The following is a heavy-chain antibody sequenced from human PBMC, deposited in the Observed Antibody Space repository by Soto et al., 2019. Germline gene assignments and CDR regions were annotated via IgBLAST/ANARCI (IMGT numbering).Heavy chain of an antibody. CDR3: ARGGDMIVVVGYAFDI. J-gene: IGHJ3*02. D-gene: IGHD3-22*01. Sequence: SETLSLTCTVSGGSISSYYWSWIRQPAGKGLEWIGRIYTSGSTNYNPSLKSRVTMSVDTSKNQFSLKLSSVTAADTAVYYCARGGDMIVVVGYAFDIWGQGTMVTVSS. CDR2: IYTSGST. CDR1: GGSISSYY. V-gene: IGHV4-4*07.